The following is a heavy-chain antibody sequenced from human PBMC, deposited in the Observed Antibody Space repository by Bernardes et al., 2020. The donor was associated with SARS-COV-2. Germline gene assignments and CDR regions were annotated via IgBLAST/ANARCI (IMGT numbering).Heavy chain of an antibody. D-gene: IGHD3-10*01. CDR2: ISWNSGSI. CDR1: GFTFDDYA. J-gene: IGHJ6*02. CDR3: ASLVRYYGMDV. Sequence: SLRLSCAASGFTFDDYAMHWVRQAPGKGLEWVSGISWNSGSIGYADSVKGRFTISRDNAKNSLYLQMNSLRAEDTALYYCASLVRYYGMDVWGQGTTVTVSS. V-gene: IGHV3-9*01.